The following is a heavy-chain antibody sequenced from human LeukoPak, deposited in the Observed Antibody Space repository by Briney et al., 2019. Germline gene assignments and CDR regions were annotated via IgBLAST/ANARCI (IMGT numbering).Heavy chain of an antibody. D-gene: IGHD6-19*01. CDR1: GFTFSSYS. CDR3: ARGPGQWLFSSFDP. Sequence: PGGSLRLSCAASGFTFSSYSMNWVRQAPGKGLEWVSSISSSSSYIYYADSVKGRFTISRDNAKNSLYLQMNSLRAEGTAVYYCARGPGQWLFSSFDPWGQGTLVTVSS. J-gene: IGHJ5*02. V-gene: IGHV3-21*01. CDR2: ISSSSSYI.